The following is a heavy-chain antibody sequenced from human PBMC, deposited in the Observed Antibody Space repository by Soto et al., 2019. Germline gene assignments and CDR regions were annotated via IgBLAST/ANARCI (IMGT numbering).Heavy chain of an antibody. CDR1: GFSFSRYT. CDR3: TLSYGDSYYYYYGMEV. CDR2: IHPGDSDT. Sequence: GESLKISCVGSGFSFSRYTVAWVRQVPGKGLEWMGGIHPGDSDTRYSPSFQGQVTISADKSISTAYLQWSSLKASDTAMYYCTLSYGDSYYYYYGMEVWGQGTTVTVSS. J-gene: IGHJ6*02. V-gene: IGHV5-51*01. D-gene: IGHD4-17*01.